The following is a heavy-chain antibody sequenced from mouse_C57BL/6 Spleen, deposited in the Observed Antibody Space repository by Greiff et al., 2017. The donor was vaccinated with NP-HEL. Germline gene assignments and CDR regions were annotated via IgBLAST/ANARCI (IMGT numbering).Heavy chain of an antibody. V-gene: IGHV2-5*01. D-gene: IGHD2-5*01. CDR2: IWSGGRT. J-gene: IGHJ1*03. CDR3: ARSYYSNYWYFDV. CDR1: GFSFTSYG. Sequence: VQLQQSGPGLVQPSQSLSITCTVSGFSFTSYGVHWVRQSPGQGLEWLGVIWSGGRTDYNAAFMSRLSITKDNSKSQVFFKMNSLQADDTAIYYCARSYYSNYWYFDVWGTGTTVTVSS.